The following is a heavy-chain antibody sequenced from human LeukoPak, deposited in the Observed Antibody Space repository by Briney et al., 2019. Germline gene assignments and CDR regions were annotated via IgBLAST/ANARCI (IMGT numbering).Heavy chain of an antibody. J-gene: IGHJ4*02. Sequence: ASVKVSCKASGYTFTSYGISWVRQAPGQRLEWMGWISAYNGNTNYAQKLHGRVTMTTDTSTSTAYMELRSLRSDDTAVYYCARDRRDIVVVPAARPGDYWGQGTLVTVSS. V-gene: IGHV1-18*01. CDR3: ARDRRDIVVVPAARPGDY. D-gene: IGHD2-2*01. CDR1: GYTFTSYG. CDR2: ISAYNGNT.